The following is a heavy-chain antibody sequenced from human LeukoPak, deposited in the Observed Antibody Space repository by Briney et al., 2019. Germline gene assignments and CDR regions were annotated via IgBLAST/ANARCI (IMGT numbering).Heavy chain of an antibody. Sequence: SETLSLTCTVSGGSISGYYWSWFRQPPGKRLEWLGYIYYSGTNNYNPSLKSRVTVSVDMSKNQFSLELNSVTAADTAVYYCARGPTTVRGDRTKWFDPWGQGTLVTVSS. CDR1: GGSISGYY. V-gene: IGHV4-59*01. D-gene: IGHD3-10*01. J-gene: IGHJ5*02. CDR3: ARGPTTVRGDRTKWFDP. CDR2: IYYSGTN.